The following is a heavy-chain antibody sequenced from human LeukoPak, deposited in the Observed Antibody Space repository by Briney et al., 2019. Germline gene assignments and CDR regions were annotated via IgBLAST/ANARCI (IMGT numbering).Heavy chain of an antibody. D-gene: IGHD1-1*01. CDR3: ARGQLGGLYYFDY. Sequence: GASVRVSCKASGYTFTGCYIHWVRQAPGQGLEWMAWISAYNGNTNYAQKLQGRVTVTTDTSRSTAYMELRNLRSDDTAVYYCARGQLGGLYYFDYWGQGTLVTVSS. V-gene: IGHV1-18*04. CDR1: GYTFTGCY. J-gene: IGHJ4*02. CDR2: ISAYNGNT.